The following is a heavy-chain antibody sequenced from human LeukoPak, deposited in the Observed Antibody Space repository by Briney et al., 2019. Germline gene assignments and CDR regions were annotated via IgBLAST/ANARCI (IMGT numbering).Heavy chain of an antibody. J-gene: IGHJ4*02. CDR2: IIPIFGTT. CDR3: ARDYYGSGTYYKPFDY. D-gene: IGHD3-10*01. Sequence: SVKVSCKASGGTFSSYAISWVRQAPGQGLEWMGGIIPIFGTTNYAQKFQGRVTITADESTSTAYMELSSLRSEDTAVYYCARDYYGSGTYYKPFDYWGQGTLSPSPQ. V-gene: IGHV1-69*13. CDR1: GGTFSSYA.